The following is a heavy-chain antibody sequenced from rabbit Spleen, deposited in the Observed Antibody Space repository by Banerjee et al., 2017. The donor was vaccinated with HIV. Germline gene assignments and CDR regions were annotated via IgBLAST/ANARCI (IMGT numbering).Heavy chain of an antibody. CDR1: GVSFSISSY. CDR2: IYTGSSGST. CDR3: ARDLAGVIGWNFGW. Sequence: QEQLVESGGGLVKPGASLTLTCTASGVSFSISSYMCWVRQAPGKGLEWIACIYTGSSGSTYYASWAKGRFTISKTSSTTVTLQMTSLTGADTATYFCARDLAGVIGWNFGWWGPGTLVTVS. V-gene: IGHV1S45*01. D-gene: IGHD4-1*01. J-gene: IGHJ6*01.